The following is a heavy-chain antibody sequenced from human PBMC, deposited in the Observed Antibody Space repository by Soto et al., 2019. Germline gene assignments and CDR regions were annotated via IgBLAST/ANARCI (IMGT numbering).Heavy chain of an antibody. D-gene: IGHD3-22*01. CDR2: ISGSGGST. V-gene: IGHV3-23*01. CDR3: AKVSTHYYDSSGSRYYYYYGMDV. J-gene: IGHJ6*02. Sequence: HPGGSLRLSCAASGFTFSSYAMSWVRQAPGKGLEWVSAISGSGGSTYYADSVKGRFTISRDNSKNTLYLQMNSLRAEDTAVYYCAKVSTHYYDSSGSRYYYYYGMDVWGQGTTVTVSS. CDR1: GFTFSSYA.